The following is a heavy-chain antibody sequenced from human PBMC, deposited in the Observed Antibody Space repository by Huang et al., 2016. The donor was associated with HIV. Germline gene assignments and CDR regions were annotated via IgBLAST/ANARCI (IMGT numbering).Heavy chain of an antibody. D-gene: IGHD2-15*01. CDR2: MNPNIGNT. V-gene: IGHV1-8*01. CDR3: ATLPPVNYGRSGGRVRDY. Sequence: QVQLVQSGAEVKKPGASVKVSCKASGYTFSNYDINWVRQAPGQGLEWMGWMNPNIGNTGYARKFQGRVTRTRSTSISTAYMELSRLRFEDTAVYYCATLPPVNYGRSGGRVRDYWGQGSLVTVSS. CDR1: GYTFSNYD. J-gene: IGHJ4*02.